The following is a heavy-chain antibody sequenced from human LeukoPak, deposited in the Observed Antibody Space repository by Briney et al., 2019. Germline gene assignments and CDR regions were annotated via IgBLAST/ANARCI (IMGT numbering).Heavy chain of an antibody. CDR3: ARYSAAAGRYYFDY. J-gene: IGHJ4*02. Sequence: SETLSLTCTVSGGSISSYSWTWIRQPPGKGLEWLGYIYYSGSTNYNPSLKSRVTISLDTSKNHFSLKLSSVTAADTAVYYCARYSAAAGRYYFDYWGQGTLVTVSS. D-gene: IGHD6-13*01. CDR1: GGSISSYS. V-gene: IGHV4-59*01. CDR2: IYYSGST.